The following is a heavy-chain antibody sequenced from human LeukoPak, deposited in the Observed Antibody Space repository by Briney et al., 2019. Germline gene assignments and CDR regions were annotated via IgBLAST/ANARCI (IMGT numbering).Heavy chain of an antibody. CDR2: IYHSGST. CDR1: GYSITSGYY. Sequence: PSETLSLTCAVSGYSITSGYYWGWIRQPPGKGLEWIGTIYHSGSTYYNPSLKSRVTISVDTSKNQFSLKLTSVTATDTAVYYCAGPWRIIVRATSDAFDVWGQGTMVTVSS. CDR3: AGPWRIIVRATSDAFDV. V-gene: IGHV4-38-2*01. D-gene: IGHD1-26*01. J-gene: IGHJ3*01.